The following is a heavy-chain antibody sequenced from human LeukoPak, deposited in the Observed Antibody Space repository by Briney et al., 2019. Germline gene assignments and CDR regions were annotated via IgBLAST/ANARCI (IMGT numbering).Heavy chain of an antibody. Sequence: GGSLRLSCAASGFTFNSYGMHWVRQAPGKGLEWVAVIWYDGSNTYYADSVKGRFTISRENAKNSLYLQMNSLRAGDTAVYYCARDPGVGTYKHWYFDLWGRGTLVTVSS. CDR1: GFTFNSYG. CDR3: ARDPGVGTYKHWYFDL. D-gene: IGHD2-21*02. J-gene: IGHJ2*01. V-gene: IGHV3-33*01. CDR2: IWYDGSNT.